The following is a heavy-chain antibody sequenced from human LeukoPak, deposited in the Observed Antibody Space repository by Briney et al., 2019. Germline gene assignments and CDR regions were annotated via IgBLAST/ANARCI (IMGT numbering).Heavy chain of an antibody. V-gene: IGHV3-30*04. CDR1: GFTFSSYA. CDR3: ARDDESEQWLVPGGRGAFDI. D-gene: IGHD6-19*01. CDR2: ISYDGSNK. J-gene: IGHJ3*02. Sequence: PGGSLRVSCAASGFTFSSYAMHWVRQAPGKGLEWVAVISYDGSNKYYADSVKGRFTISRDNSKNTLYLQMNSLRAEDTAVYYCARDDESEQWLVPGGRGAFDIWGQGTMVTVSS.